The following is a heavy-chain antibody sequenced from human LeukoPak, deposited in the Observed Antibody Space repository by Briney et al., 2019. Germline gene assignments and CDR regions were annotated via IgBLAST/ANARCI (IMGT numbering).Heavy chain of an antibody. CDR2: INGDGSRT. CDR1: GFTFSTNW. Sequence: GGSLRLSCAASGFTFSTNWMHWVRQAPGKGLVWVSRINGDGSRTNYADSVEGRFTISGDNAKNTVYLQMNSLRAEDTAVYYCARGATYAYYFDYWGQGILVTVSS. D-gene: IGHD4-17*01. J-gene: IGHJ4*02. V-gene: IGHV3-74*01. CDR3: ARGATYAYYFDY.